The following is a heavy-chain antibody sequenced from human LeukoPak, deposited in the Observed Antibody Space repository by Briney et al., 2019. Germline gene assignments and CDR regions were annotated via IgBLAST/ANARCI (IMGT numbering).Heavy chain of an antibody. CDR1: GFTFSSYS. CDR3: ARDKMVRGVSGAFDI. V-gene: IGHV3-21*01. D-gene: IGHD3-10*01. CDR2: ISSSSSYI. J-gene: IGHJ3*02. Sequence: GGSLRLSCAASGFTFSSYSMNWVRQAPGKGLEWVSSISSSSSYIYYADSVKGRFTISRDNAKNSLYLQMNSLRAEDTAVYYCARDKMVRGVSGAFDIWGQGTMVTVSS.